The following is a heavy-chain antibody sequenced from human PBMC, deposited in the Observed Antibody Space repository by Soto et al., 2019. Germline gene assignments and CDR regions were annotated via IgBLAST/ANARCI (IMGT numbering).Heavy chain of an antibody. J-gene: IGHJ6*02. V-gene: IGHV3-30-3*01. CDR2: ISYVGSEK. Sequence: GVPLRLPCARSGFAFSSQAVHWVRRAPAKGLEWGGVISYVGSEKYYADSVESRFTISRDNSKKTLYLQMNSLRVEDAAVYYCANSIAVSGTFYGMDVWGQGTTVTVSS. D-gene: IGHD6-19*01. CDR1: GFAFSSQA. CDR3: ANSIAVSGTFYGMDV.